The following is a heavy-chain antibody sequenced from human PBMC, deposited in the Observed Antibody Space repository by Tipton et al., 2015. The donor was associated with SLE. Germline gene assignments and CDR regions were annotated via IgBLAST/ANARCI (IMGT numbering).Heavy chain of an antibody. V-gene: IGHV4-59*01. CDR3: AGGYSSDRPFNY. D-gene: IGHD2-15*01. CDR2: FSDSGRV. CDR1: SGSISSFY. Sequence: TLSLTCTVSSGSISSFYWSWVRQPPGKGLEWIGSFSDSGRVHLKPSLKSRVTISVDASNNQFSLSLTSVTAADTAIYFCAGGYSSDRPFNYWGQGALVTVSS. J-gene: IGHJ4*02.